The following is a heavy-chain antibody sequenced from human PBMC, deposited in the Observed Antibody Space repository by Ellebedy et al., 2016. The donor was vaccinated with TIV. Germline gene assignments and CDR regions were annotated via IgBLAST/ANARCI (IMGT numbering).Heavy chain of an antibody. D-gene: IGHD3-10*01. CDR3: ATWFGELLYVRWFDP. Sequence: SETLSLTCTVSAGSISRSSYYWGWTRQPPGKGLEWFGSIYYTGSTDYNPSLKSRVAISADTSKNQFSLRLTSVTAADTAVYYCATWFGELLYVRWFDPWGQGTLVTVSS. CDR1: AGSISRSSYY. CDR2: IYYTGST. V-gene: IGHV4-39*01. J-gene: IGHJ5*02.